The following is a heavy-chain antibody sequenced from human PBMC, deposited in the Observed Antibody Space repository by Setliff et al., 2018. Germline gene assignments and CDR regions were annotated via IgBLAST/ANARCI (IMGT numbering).Heavy chain of an antibody. Sequence: SVKVSCKASGGTFSSYAISWVRQAPGQGLEWMGRIIPIFGTANYAQKFQGRVTITADKSTSTAYMELSSLRSEDTAVYYCASSRDYNFWSGYYSPLDYWGQGALVTVSS. CDR2: IIPIFGTA. CDR1: GGTFSSYA. J-gene: IGHJ4*02. D-gene: IGHD3-3*01. V-gene: IGHV1-69*06. CDR3: ASSRDYNFWSGYYSPLDY.